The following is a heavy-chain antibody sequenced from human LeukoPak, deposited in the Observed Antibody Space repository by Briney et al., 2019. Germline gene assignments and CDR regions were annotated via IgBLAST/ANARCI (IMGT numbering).Heavy chain of an antibody. Sequence: GGSLRLSCAASGFTFSSYEMNWVRQAPGKGLEWVSYISSSSSTIYYADSVKGRFTISRDNAKNSLYLQMNSLRAEDTAVYYCARDRGSYYGMTASDWFDPWGQGTLVTVSS. J-gene: IGHJ5*02. CDR3: ARDRGSYYGMTASDWFDP. V-gene: IGHV3-48*03. CDR1: GFTFSSYE. CDR2: ISSSSSTI. D-gene: IGHD1-26*01.